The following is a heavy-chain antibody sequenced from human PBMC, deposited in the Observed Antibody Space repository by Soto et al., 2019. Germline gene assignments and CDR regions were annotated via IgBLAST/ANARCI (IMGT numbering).Heavy chain of an antibody. CDR3: ARRYGASFDY. D-gene: IGHD4-17*01. CDR2: IYYSGST. Sequence: PSETLSLRCTVSGGSMSRDDWSWIRQPPGKGLEWIGYIYYSGSTNYNPSLKSRVTISVDTSKNQFSLKLSSVTAADTAVYYCARRYGASFDYWGQGTLVTVS. CDR1: GGSMSRDD. V-gene: IGHV4-59*01. J-gene: IGHJ4*02.